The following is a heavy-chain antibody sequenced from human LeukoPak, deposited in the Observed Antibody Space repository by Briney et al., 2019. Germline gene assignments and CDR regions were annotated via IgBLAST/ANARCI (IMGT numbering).Heavy chain of an antibody. V-gene: IGHV4-59*11. CDR1: GGSISSHY. J-gene: IGHJ4*02. CDR2: IYYSGST. CDR3: ARDAFPSMADFDY. Sequence: KPSETLSLTCTVSGGSISSHYWSWIRQPPGKGLEWIGYIYYSGSTNYNPSLKSRVTISVDTSKNQFSLKLTSVTAADTAVYYCARDAFPSMADFDYWGQGTLVTVSS. D-gene: IGHD2/OR15-2a*01.